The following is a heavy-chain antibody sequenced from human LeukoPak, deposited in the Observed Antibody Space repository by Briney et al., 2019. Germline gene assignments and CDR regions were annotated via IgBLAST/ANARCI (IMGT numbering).Heavy chain of an antibody. CDR3: ARDSRDLGHGSGYYF. Sequence: GASVKVSCKASGYTFTGYYMHWVRQAPGQGLEWMGWINPNSGGTNYAQKFQGRVTMTRDTSISTAYMELSRLRSDDTAVYYCARDSRDLGHGSGYYFWGQGTLVTVSS. V-gene: IGHV1-2*02. J-gene: IGHJ4*02. CDR2: INPNSGGT. CDR1: GYTFTGYY. D-gene: IGHD3-22*01.